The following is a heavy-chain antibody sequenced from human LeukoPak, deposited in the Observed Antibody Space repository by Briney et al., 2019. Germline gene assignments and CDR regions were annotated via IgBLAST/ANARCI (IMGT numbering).Heavy chain of an antibody. Sequence: GGSLRLSCAASGFTVSSSYMNWVRQAPGKGLEWVSGISGRGGGTYYADSVKGRFTISRDNTKNTLYLQMNSLRVEDTAVYYCAKGDGGYGWYFDVWGRGTLVTVSS. CDR1: GFTVSSSY. CDR3: AKGDGGYGWYFDV. CDR2: ISGRGGGT. D-gene: IGHD5-12*01. V-gene: IGHV3-23*01. J-gene: IGHJ2*01.